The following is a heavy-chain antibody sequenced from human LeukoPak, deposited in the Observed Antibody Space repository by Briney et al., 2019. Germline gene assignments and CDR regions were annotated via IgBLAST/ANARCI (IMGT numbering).Heavy chain of an antibody. J-gene: IGHJ3*02. V-gene: IGHV4-34*01. Sequence: SETLSLTCAVYGGSFSGYYWSWIRQPPGKGLEWIGEINHSGSTNYNPSLKSRVTISVDKSKNQFSLKLSSVTAADTAVYYCARGRRGYDSLWGSSRRDAFDIWGQGTMVTVSS. CDR3: ARGRRGYDSLWGSSRRDAFDI. CDR2: INHSGST. D-gene: IGHD3-16*02. CDR1: GGSFSGYY.